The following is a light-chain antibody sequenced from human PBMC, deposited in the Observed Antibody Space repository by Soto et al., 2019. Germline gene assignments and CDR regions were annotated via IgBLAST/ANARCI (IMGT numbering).Light chain of an antibody. J-gene: IGKJ5*01. CDR3: QQYGNSPIT. Sequence: EIVLTQSPGTLSLSPGERATLSCRASQSVSSSYLAWYQQKPGQAPRLLIYGASSRATGIPDRFSGSGSGTDFTLTISRLEPEDFATYYCQQYGNSPITFGQGTRLEIK. V-gene: IGKV3-20*01. CDR2: GAS. CDR1: QSVSSSY.